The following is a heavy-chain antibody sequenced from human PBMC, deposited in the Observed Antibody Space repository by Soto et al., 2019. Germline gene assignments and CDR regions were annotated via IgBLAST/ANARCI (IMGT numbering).Heavy chain of an antibody. J-gene: IGHJ4*02. CDR2: IDAENGET. D-gene: IGHD2-21*02. CDR1: GYTLTELS. V-gene: IGHV1-24*01. CDR3: ARSIVVVTALDY. Sequence: ASVKVSCKVSGYTLTELSMHWVRQAPGKRLEWMGGIDAENGETIYAQKFQGRVTMTRDTSTNTAYMELSSLRSEDTAVYYCARSIVVVTALDYWGQGTQVTVSS.